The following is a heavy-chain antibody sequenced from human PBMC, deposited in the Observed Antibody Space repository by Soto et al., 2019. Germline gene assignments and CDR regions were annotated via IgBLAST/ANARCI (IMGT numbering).Heavy chain of an antibody. CDR3: AKVPEGHDAFDI. V-gene: IGHV3-30*18. CDR2: MSYDGGKK. J-gene: IGHJ3*02. Sequence: VGSLRLSCAASGFTFSSYGMHWVRQAPGKGLEWVAVMSYDGGKKFYADSVKGRFTISRDNSKNTLYLQMNSLRTEDTAVYYCAKVPEGHDAFDIWGQGTMVTVSS. CDR1: GFTFSSYG.